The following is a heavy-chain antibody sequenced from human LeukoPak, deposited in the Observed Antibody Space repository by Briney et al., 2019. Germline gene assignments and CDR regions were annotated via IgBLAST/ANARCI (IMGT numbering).Heavy chain of an antibody. D-gene: IGHD6-13*01. CDR1: GVSISSYY. CDR3: ARAPGYSSSWSPSYYYYGMDV. Sequence: PSKTLSLTCTVSGVSISSYYWSWIRQPPGKGLEWIGYIYYSGSTNYNPSLKSRVTISVDTSKNQFSLKLSSVTAADTAVYYCARAPGYSSSWSPSYYYYGMDVWGQGTTVTVSS. CDR2: IYYSGST. V-gene: IGHV4-59*01. J-gene: IGHJ6*02.